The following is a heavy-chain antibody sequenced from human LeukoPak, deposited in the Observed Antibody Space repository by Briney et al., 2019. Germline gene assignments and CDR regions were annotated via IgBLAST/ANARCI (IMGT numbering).Heavy chain of an antibody. Sequence: SETLSLTCTVSGGSISSYYWSWIRQPPGKGLEWIGYIYHSGSTNYNPSLKSRVTISVDTSKNQFSLKLSSVTAADTAVYYCATYCSGGSCYSDDAFDIWGQGTTVTLSS. J-gene: IGHJ3*02. CDR1: GGSISSYY. D-gene: IGHD2-15*01. CDR3: ATYCSGGSCYSDDAFDI. CDR2: IYHSGST. V-gene: IGHV4-59*08.